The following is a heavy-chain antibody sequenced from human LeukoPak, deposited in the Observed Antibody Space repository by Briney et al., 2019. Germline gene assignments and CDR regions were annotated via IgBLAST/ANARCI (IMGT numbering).Heavy chain of an antibody. CDR1: GFTFSSYG. Sequence: GGSLRLSCAASGFTFSSYGMSWVRQAPGKGLEWVSAISGSGGSTYYADSVKGRFTISRDNSKNTLYLQMNSLRAEDTAVYYCSTDRGDYGDYLRLWGQGTLITVSS. V-gene: IGHV3-23*01. D-gene: IGHD4-17*01. CDR2: ISGSGGST. CDR3: STDRGDYGDYLRL. J-gene: IGHJ4*02.